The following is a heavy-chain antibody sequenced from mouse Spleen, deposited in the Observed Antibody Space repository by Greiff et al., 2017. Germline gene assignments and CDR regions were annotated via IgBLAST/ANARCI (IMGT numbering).Heavy chain of an antibody. Sequence: DVMLVESGGGLVKPGGSLKLSCAASGFTFSSYAMPWVRQTPEKRLEWVATISSGGSYTYYTDSVKGRFTIARDNAKNTLYLQMSSLWSEDTAMYYWARQTCDAAWFAYWGQGTLVTVSA. CDR2: ISSGGSYT. V-gene: IGHV5-9-1*01. CDR1: GFTFSSYA. J-gene: IGHJ3*01. D-gene: IGHD2-13*01. CDR3: ARQTCDAAWFAY.